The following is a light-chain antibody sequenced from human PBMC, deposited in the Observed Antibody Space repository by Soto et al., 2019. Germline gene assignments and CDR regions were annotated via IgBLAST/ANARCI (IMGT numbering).Light chain of an antibody. CDR1: NSDVGGYKF. V-gene: IGLV2-14*01. CDR3: SSYATTSTLEV. Sequence: QSVLTQPASVSGSPGQTITISCTGTNSDVGGYKFVPWYQQHPGEAPKLMIFEDSNRPSGVSNRFSGSKSDNTASLTISGPQAGEEADYYCSSYATTSTLEVFGTGPKVT. CDR2: EDS. J-gene: IGLJ1*01.